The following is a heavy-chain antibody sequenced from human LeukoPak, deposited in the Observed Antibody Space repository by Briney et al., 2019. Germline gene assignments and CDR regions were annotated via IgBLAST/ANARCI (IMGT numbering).Heavy chain of an antibody. J-gene: IGHJ6*03. V-gene: IGHV1-18*01. CDR3: ARGAAVAGSGRGYYMDV. D-gene: IGHD6-19*01. CDR2: ISAYNGNT. CDR1: GYTFTSYG. Sequence: ASVKVSCKASGYTFTSYGISWVRQAPGQGLEWMGWISAYNGNTNYAQKLQGRVTMTTDTSTSTAYMELRSLRSDDTAVYYCARGAAVAGSGRGYYMDVWGKGTTVTVSS.